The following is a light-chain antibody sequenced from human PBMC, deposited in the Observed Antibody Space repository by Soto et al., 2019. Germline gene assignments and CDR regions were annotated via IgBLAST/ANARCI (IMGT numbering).Light chain of an antibody. Sequence: EIVMTQSPTTLSVSPGERATLSCRASQSVSSNLAWYQQKPGQAPRLVIYGASNRATGILDRFSASGSGTDFTLTISRLEPEDFAFYYCHHYGSSFGGGTKVDIK. J-gene: IGKJ4*01. CDR2: GAS. V-gene: IGKV3D-15*01. CDR1: QSVSSN. CDR3: HHYGSS.